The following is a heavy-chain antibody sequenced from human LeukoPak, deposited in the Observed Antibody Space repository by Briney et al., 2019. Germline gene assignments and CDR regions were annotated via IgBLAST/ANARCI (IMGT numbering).Heavy chain of an antibody. Sequence: SVKVSCKASGGTFSSYAISWVRQAPGQGLEWMGGIIPIFGTANYAQKFQGRVTITTDESTSTAYMELSSLRSEDTAVYYCARVQNYYDSSGYYYDYWGQGTLVTVSS. CDR3: ARVQNYYDSSGYYYDY. J-gene: IGHJ4*02. D-gene: IGHD3-22*01. CDR1: GGTFSSYA. V-gene: IGHV1-69*05. CDR2: IIPIFGTA.